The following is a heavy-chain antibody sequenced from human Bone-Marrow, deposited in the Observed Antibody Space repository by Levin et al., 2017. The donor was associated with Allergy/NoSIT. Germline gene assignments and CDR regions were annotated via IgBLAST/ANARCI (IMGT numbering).Heavy chain of an antibody. CDR2: IAYDSTKK. J-gene: IGHJ4*02. V-gene: IGHV3-30*18. CDR3: VKETIPYYYDIFFDY. Sequence: LSLTCAASGFTFNDYGMHWVRQAPGKGLEWVAFIAYDSTKKYFADSVKGRFTISRDNSRNTLYLQMDRLRAEDTALYYCVKETIPYYYDIFFDYWSQGTQVTVSS. D-gene: IGHD3-22*01. CDR1: GFTFNDYG.